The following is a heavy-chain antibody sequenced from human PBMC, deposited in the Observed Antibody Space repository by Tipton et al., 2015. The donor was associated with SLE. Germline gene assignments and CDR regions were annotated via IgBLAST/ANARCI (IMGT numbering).Heavy chain of an antibody. Sequence: TLSLTCNVSGYSISSGFYWAWIRQTPGKGLEWIGSIYHTGTTYYNPSLKSRVTISVDTSKNQFSLKLSSVTAADTAVYYCARERLYSSSWFSDWGQGTLVTVSS. CDR3: ARERLYSSSWFSD. CDR1: GYSISSGFY. CDR2: IYHTGTT. V-gene: IGHV4-38-2*02. J-gene: IGHJ4*02. D-gene: IGHD6-13*01.